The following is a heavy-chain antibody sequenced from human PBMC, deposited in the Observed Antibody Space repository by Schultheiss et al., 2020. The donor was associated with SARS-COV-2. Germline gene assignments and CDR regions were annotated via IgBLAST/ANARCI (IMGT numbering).Heavy chain of an antibody. CDR2: IFSSRGA. D-gene: IGHD3-10*01. CDR3: VRVVRVRTGDYYYGMDV. Sequence: SQTLSLTCAVSGYSISSGYYWGWIRQPPGKGLEWIGYIFSSRGADYNPSLKSRVFISVDTSKNQFSLRLSSVTAADTAVYYCVRVVRVRTGDYYYGMDVWGQGTTVTVSS. CDR1: GYSISSGYY. V-gene: IGHV4-38-2*01. J-gene: IGHJ6*02.